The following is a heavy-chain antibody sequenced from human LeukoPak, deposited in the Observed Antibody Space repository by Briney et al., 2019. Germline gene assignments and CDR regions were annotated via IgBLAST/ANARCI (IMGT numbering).Heavy chain of an antibody. CDR2: IYYSGST. D-gene: IGHD2-15*01. V-gene: IGHV4-59*01. CDR3: ARDRFVAAIYWYFDL. Sequence: PSETLSLTCTVSGGSISSYYWSWIRQPPGKGLEWIGYIYYSGSTNYNPSLKSRVTISVDTSKNQFSLKLSSVTAADTAVYYCARDRFVAAIYWYFDLWGRGTLVTVSS. CDR1: GGSISSYY. J-gene: IGHJ2*01.